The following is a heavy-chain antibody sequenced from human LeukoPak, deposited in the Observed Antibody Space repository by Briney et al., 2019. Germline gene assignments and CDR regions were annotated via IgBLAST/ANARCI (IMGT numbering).Heavy chain of an antibody. Sequence: PSETLSLTCTVSGYSISSGYYWGWIRQPPGKGLEWIGSIFYSGITYYNPPLKSRVTTSVDTSKNQFSLKLTSVTAADTAVYYCARSKTGIVDYWGQGTLVTVSS. CDR1: GYSISSGYY. V-gene: IGHV4-38-2*02. J-gene: IGHJ4*02. D-gene: IGHD2-21*01. CDR2: IFYSGIT. CDR3: ARSKTGIVDY.